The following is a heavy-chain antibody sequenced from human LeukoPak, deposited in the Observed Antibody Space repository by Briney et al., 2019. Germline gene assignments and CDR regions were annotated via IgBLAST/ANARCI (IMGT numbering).Heavy chain of an antibody. CDR2: ISSSSSNI. CDR3: ARDPGIAAAGTGFDY. Sequence: GGSLRLSCAASGFTFSSYSMNWVRQAPGKGLEWVSSISSSSSNIYYADSVKGRFTISRDNAKNSLYLQMNSLRAEDTAVYYCARDPGIAAAGTGFDYWGQGTLVTVSS. J-gene: IGHJ4*02. CDR1: GFTFSSYS. V-gene: IGHV3-21*01. D-gene: IGHD6-13*01.